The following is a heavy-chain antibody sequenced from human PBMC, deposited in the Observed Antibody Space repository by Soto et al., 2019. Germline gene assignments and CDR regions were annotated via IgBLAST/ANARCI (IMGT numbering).Heavy chain of an antibody. J-gene: IGHJ4*02. CDR3: VRDTYYYDSSGYYVFDY. D-gene: IGHD3-22*01. CDR1: GFTFSSYW. V-gene: IGHV3-74*01. Sequence: GGSLRLSCAASGFTFSSYWMHWVRQVPGKGLEWVARINYDGSSPHYAESVKGRFTISRDSSKNTLYLQMNSLRAEDTAVYYCVRDTYYYDSSGYYVFDYWGQGTLVTVSS. CDR2: INYDGSSP.